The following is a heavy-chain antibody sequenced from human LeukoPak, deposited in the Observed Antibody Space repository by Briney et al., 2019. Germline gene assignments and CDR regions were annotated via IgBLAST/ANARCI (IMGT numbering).Heavy chain of an antibody. CDR1: GGTFNNYV. D-gene: IGHD6-13*01. J-gene: IGHJ6*03. V-gene: IGHV1-69*05. CDR3: ARGRKGYSGSWVYYYYMDV. CDR2: IVPVFNTA. Sequence: SVKVSCKASGGTFNNYVFGWVRQAPGQGLEWMGRIVPVFNTANYAQKFQGRVTITTDESTSTVYMELSSLRSEDTAVYYCARGRKGYSGSWVYYYYMDVWGRGTTVTVSS.